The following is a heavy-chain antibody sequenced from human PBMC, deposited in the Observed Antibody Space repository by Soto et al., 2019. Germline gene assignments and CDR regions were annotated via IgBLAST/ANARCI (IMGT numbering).Heavy chain of an antibody. V-gene: IGHV3-23*01. CDR3: AKAFDDSGYNYERAFDY. J-gene: IGHJ4*02. CDR2: ISGPGGSV. Sequence: EVQLLESGGGLVQPGGSLRLSCAASGFTFSTYAMAWVRQAPGKGLEWVSTISGPGGSVYQPDYVKGRFTISRDNFKNTVDLQMNGLRAEDTALYYCAKAFDDSGYNYERAFDYWGQGILVTVSS. CDR1: GFTFSTYA. D-gene: IGHD3-22*01.